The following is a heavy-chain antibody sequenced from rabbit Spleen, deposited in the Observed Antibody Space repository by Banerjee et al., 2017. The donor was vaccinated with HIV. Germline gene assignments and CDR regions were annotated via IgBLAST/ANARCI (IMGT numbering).Heavy chain of an antibody. J-gene: IGHJ4*01. D-gene: IGHD4-1*01. Sequence: QEQLVESGGGLVQPEGSLTLTCTASGFSFSSSDYMCWVRQAPGKGLEWISCIAGSSSGFTYSATWAKGRFTISKTSSTTVTLQMTSLTAADTATYFCARDRSGWGPGFNLWGQGTLVTVS. CDR3: ARDRSGWGPGFNL. CDR1: GFSFSSSDY. CDR2: IAGSSSGFT. V-gene: IGHV1S45*01.